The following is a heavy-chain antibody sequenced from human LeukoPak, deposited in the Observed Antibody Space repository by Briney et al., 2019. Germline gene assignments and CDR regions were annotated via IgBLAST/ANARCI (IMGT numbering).Heavy chain of an antibody. CDR2: INHSGST. J-gene: IGHJ4*02. Sequence: PSETLSLTCTVSGGSISSYYWSWIRQPPGKGLEWIGEINHSGSTNYNPSLKSRVTISVDTSKNQFSLKLSSVTAADTAVYYCAVGYYYGSGSYLDYWGQGTLVTVSS. D-gene: IGHD3-10*01. CDR3: AVGYYYGSGSYLDY. CDR1: GGSISSYY. V-gene: IGHV4-34*01.